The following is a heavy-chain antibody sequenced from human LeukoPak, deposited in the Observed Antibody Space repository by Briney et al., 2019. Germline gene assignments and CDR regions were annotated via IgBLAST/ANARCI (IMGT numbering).Heavy chain of an antibody. J-gene: IGHJ6*03. D-gene: IGHD5-18*01. CDR1: GFTFSSYW. CDR2: INSDGSST. CDR3: AKDIGRVDTASTYMDV. Sequence: GGSLRLSCAASGFTFSSYWMHWVRQAPGKGRVWVSRINSDGSSTSYADSVKGRYTISRENAKNSLYLQMNSLRAEDMAWYYCAKDIGRVDTASTYMDVWGKGTTVTISS. V-gene: IGHV3-74*01.